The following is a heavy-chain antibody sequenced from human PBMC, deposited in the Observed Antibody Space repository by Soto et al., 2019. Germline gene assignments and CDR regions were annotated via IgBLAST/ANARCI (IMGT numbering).Heavy chain of an antibody. CDR1: GFTFSSYA. CDR2: ISSYGGST. V-gene: IGHV3-64*01. Sequence: GGSLRLSCAASGFTFSSYAMHWVRQAPGKGLEYVSAISSYGGSTYYANSVKGRFTISRDNSKNTLYLQMGSLRAEDMAVYYCARDPDSSGYYYFDYWGQGTLVTISS. J-gene: IGHJ4*02. CDR3: ARDPDSSGYYYFDY. D-gene: IGHD3-22*01.